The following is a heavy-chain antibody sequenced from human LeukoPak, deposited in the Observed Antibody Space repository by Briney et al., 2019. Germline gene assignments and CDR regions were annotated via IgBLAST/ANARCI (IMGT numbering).Heavy chain of an antibody. D-gene: IGHD1-20*01. J-gene: IGHJ5*02. CDR2: VTRSSTST. Sequence: GGSLRLSCAASGFTISSYSMNWVRQAPGKGLEWVSSVTRSSTSTYYTDSVRGRFTISRDNAKNSLYLQMNSLRAEDTAVYYCARDNWNDAPGGFDPWGQGTLVTVSS. V-gene: IGHV3-21*01. CDR1: GFTISSYS. CDR3: ARDNWNDAPGGFDP.